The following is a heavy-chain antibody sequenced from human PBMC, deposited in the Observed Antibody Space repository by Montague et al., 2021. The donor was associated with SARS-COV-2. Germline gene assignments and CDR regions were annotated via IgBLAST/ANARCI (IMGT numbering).Heavy chain of an antibody. V-gene: IGHV4-39*07. Sequence: SETLSLTCTVSGGSISGSPYYWGWIRQPPGKGLEWIASIYHTGNTYYHPSLRSRVTISVYTSKNQFFLRLSSVTAADTAVYSCARGPGYSGVHNWFDPWGQGTLVTVSS. CDR2: IYHTGNT. D-gene: IGHD2-2*03. CDR3: ARGPGYSGVHNWFDP. CDR1: GGSISGSPYY. J-gene: IGHJ5*02.